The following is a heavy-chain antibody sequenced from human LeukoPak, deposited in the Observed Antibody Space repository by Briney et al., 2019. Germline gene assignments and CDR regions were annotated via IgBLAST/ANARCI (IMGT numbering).Heavy chain of an antibody. CDR2: ISGSGGST. CDR1: GFTFTSYA. D-gene: IGHD3-9*01. CDR3: AKTGDILTGYYIDY. J-gene: IGHJ4*02. V-gene: IGHV3-23*01. Sequence: PGGSLRLSRPASGFTFTSYAMSSARQAPRNGLESVSAISGSGGSTYYADSVKGRFTISRDNSKNTLYLQMNSLRAEDTAVYYCAKTGDILTGYYIDYWGQGTLVTVSS.